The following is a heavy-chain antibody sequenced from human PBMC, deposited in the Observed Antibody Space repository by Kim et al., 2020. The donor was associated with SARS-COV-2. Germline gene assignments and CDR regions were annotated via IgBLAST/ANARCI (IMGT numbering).Heavy chain of an antibody. Sequence: YADSVKGRFTISRDNSRNTLYLQMNSLRAEDTAVYYCASSGDYVWGVFDYWGQGTLVTVSS. V-gene: IGHV3-66*01. D-gene: IGHD4-17*01. CDR3: ASSGDYVWGVFDY. J-gene: IGHJ4*02.